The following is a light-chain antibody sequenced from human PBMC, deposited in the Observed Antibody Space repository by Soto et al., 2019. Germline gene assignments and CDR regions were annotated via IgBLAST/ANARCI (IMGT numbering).Light chain of an antibody. Sequence: QSVLTQPASVSGSPGQSVTISCTGTSSDVGGYDYVSWYQQHPGKAPKFMIYEVTNRPAGVSQRCSGSKSGNAASLTISGLQAEDEADYYCSSCTTTSTYVFGTGTKVTVL. CDR3: SSCTTTSTYV. CDR2: EVT. J-gene: IGLJ1*01. V-gene: IGLV2-14*01. CDR1: SSDVGGYDY.